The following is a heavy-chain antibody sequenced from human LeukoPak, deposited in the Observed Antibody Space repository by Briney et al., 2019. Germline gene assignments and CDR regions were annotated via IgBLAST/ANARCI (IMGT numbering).Heavy chain of an antibody. Sequence: SETLSLTCTVSGGSISSSSYYWGWIRQPPGKGLEWIGSIYYSGSTYYNPSLKSRVTISVDTSKNQFSLKLSSVTAADTAVYYCASLLHMVRGTPRWGQGTLVTASS. CDR2: IYYSGST. CDR3: ASLLHMVRGTPR. V-gene: IGHV4-39*01. D-gene: IGHD3-10*01. J-gene: IGHJ4*02. CDR1: GGSISSSSYY.